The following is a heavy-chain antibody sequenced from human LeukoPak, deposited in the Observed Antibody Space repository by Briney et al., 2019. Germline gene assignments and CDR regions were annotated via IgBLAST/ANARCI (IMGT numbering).Heavy chain of an antibody. J-gene: IGHJ3*02. CDR3: ARDALSITGTTTAAFDI. V-gene: IGHV4-34*01. CDR1: GGSFSGYY. Sequence: SETLSLTCAVYGGSFSGYYWSWIRQPPGKGLEWIGEINHSGSTNYNPSLKSRVTISVDTSKNQFSLKLSSVTAADTAVYYCARDALSITGTTTAAFDIWGQGTMVTVSS. D-gene: IGHD1-20*01. CDR2: INHSGST.